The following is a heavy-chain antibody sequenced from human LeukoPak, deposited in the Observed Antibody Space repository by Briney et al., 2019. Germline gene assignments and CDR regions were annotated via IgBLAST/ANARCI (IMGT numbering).Heavy chain of an antibody. J-gene: IGHJ5*01. CDR2: INPKSGGT. Sequence: GASVKVSCKASGYTFSDFHMHWVRQAPGQGLEWMGWINPKSGGTNYAQKFQGRVTMTRDTSISTVYMELSRLRSDDTAVYYCARSLRGIVRGGNLFDSWGQGTLVTASS. D-gene: IGHD3-10*01. CDR3: ARSLRGIVRGGNLFDS. V-gene: IGHV1-2*02. CDR1: GYTFSDFH.